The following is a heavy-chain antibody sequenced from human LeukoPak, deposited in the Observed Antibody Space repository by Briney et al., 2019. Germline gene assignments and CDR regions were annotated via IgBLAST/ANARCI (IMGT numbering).Heavy chain of an antibody. CDR2: IYYSGST. J-gene: IGHJ3*02. Sequence: PSETLSLTCTVSGGSINSYYWSWIRQPPGKGLEWIGYIYYSGSTNYNPSLKSRVTISVDTSKNQFSLRLSSVTAADTAVYYCARDRYDYVWGSYPSHGYAFDIWGHGTMVTVSS. V-gene: IGHV4-59*01. D-gene: IGHD3-16*02. CDR1: GGSINSYY. CDR3: ARDRYDYVWGSYPSHGYAFDI.